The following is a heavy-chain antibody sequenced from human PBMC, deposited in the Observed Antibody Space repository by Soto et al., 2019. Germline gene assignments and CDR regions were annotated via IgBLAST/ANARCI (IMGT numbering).Heavy chain of an antibody. J-gene: IGHJ6*02. CDR1: GFTFSSYG. CDR2: ISYDGNNK. Sequence: QVQLVESGGGVVQPGRSLRLSCAASGFTFSSYGMHWVRQAPGKGLEWMAIISYDGNNKYYADSVKGRFSISRDNSKSTLYLQMNSLRAEDTAVYYCAKDREEYYFGIDVWGQGTTVTVSS. V-gene: IGHV3-30*18. CDR3: AKDREEYYFGIDV. D-gene: IGHD1-26*01.